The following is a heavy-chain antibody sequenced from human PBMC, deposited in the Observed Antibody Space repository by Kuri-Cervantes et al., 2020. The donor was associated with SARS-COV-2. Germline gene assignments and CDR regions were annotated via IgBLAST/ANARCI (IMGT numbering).Heavy chain of an antibody. CDR1: GFTFGNYF. D-gene: IGHD3-3*01. Sequence: GGSLRLSCATSGFTFGNYFMHWVRQRPGKGLEWVSLISWDGGITYYADSVKGRFTISRDNSKDSLFLQMNSLRSEDTAFYYCSSGGSQREWYYWGQGTLVTVSS. V-gene: IGHV3-43*01. CDR3: SSGGSQREWYY. CDR2: ISWDGGIT. J-gene: IGHJ4*02.